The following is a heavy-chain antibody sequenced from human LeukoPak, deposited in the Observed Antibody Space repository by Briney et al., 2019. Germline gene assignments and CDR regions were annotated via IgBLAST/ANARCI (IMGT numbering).Heavy chain of an antibody. V-gene: IGHV4-59*08. CDR2: IYYSGST. CDR3: ARQEISITIFGVVPNYYYMDV. Sequence: PSETLSLTCTVSGGSINNYYWSWIRQPPGMGLEWIGYIYYSGSTNYNPSLRSRVTISLDTSRNQFSLNLSSVSEADTAVYYCARQEISITIFGVVPNYYYMDVWGKGTTVTVSS. D-gene: IGHD3-3*01. J-gene: IGHJ6*03. CDR1: GGSINNYY.